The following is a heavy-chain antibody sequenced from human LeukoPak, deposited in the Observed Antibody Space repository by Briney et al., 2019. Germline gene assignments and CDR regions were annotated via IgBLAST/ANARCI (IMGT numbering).Heavy chain of an antibody. J-gene: IGHJ4*02. D-gene: IGHD3-16*02. CDR1: GHTVSSYD. V-gene: IGHV1-8*01. CDR2: MNPNSGNT. CDR3: ARGWLRLGELSTDFDY. Sequence: GASVKVSCKPSGHTVSSYDINGVREATGQGLEWMGWMNPNSGNTGYAQKFQGRVTMTRNTSISTAYMELSSLRSEDTAVYYCARGWLRLGELSTDFDYWGRGTLVSVSS.